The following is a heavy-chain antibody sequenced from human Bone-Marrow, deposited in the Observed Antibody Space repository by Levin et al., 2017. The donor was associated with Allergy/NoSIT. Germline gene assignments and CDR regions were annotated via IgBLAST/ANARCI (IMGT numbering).Heavy chain of an antibody. J-gene: IGHJ3*02. CDR1: GGSISGYS. V-gene: IGHV4-59*01. Sequence: RPSETLSLTCTASGGSISGYSCTWIRQTPGKGLEWIGYSYDSVRTNYNPSLESRVTISVDTSKNQFSLKVTSVTAADTAVYCCARAQAAGNNEGPFDIWGQGTMVTVSS. D-gene: IGHD6-13*01. CDR2: SYDSVRT. CDR3: ARAQAAGNNEGPFDI.